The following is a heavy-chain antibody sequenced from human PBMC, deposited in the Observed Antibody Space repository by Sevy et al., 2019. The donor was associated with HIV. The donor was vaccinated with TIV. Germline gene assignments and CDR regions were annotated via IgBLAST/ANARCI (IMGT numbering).Heavy chain of an antibody. CDR1: GYDFSTYW. D-gene: IGHD2-21*01. V-gene: IGHV5-51*01. CDR3: ARRGILLRCGDYFYYGFGV. J-gene: IGHJ6*02. Sequence: GESLKISCKGSGYDFSTYWIAWVRQMPGKGLELMGIIFPGDSDTRYSPSFQVQVTISADASIRTSYLQLRSLRASDTAIYYCARRGILLRCGDYFYYGFGVWRQGTTVTVSS. CDR2: IFPGDSDT.